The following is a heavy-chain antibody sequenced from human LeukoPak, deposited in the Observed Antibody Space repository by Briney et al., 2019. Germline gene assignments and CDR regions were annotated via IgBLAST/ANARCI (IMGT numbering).Heavy chain of an antibody. D-gene: IGHD3-22*01. CDR3: AKDDVYYDSFDY. V-gene: IGHV3-23*01. Sequence: GGSLRLSCAASGFTFSSYAMSWVRQAPGKGLEWVSAISGSGGSTYYADSVKGRFTISRDNSKNTLYLLMNSLRAEDTAVYYCAKDDVYYDSFDYWGQGTLVTVSS. CDR1: GFTFSSYA. J-gene: IGHJ4*02. CDR2: ISGSGGST.